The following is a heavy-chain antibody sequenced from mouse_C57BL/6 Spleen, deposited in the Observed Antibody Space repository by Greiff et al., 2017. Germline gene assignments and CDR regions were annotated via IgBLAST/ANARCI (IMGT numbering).Heavy chain of an antibody. CDR3: AYYSNSYYYAMDY. CDR2: IWSGGST. D-gene: IGHD2-5*01. Sequence: QVQLKQSGPGLVQPSQSLSITCTVSGFSLTSYGVHWVRQSPGKGLEWLRVIWSGGSTDYNAAFIARLSISKDNSKSQVFFKMNSLQADDTAIYYCAYYSNSYYYAMDYWGQGTSVTVSS. CDR1: GFSLTSYG. J-gene: IGHJ4*01. V-gene: IGHV2-2*01.